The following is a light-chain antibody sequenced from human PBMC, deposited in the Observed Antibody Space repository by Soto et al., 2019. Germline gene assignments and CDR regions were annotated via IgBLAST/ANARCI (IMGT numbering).Light chain of an antibody. CDR1: QSISRY. Sequence: DIQMTQSPSSLSASVGDRVTITCRASQSISRYLNWFQQKPGKAPKLLIYATSTLEGGVPSRFSGSGSGTDFTLTISSLQPVDFATYYCQQSFSTLRTFGQGTRLVIK. J-gene: IGKJ2*01. CDR2: ATS. V-gene: IGKV1-39*01. CDR3: QQSFSTLRT.